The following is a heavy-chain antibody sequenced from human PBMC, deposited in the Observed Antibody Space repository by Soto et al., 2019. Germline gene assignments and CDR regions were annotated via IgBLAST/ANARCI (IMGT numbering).Heavy chain of an antibody. CDR2: INHSGST. CDR3: ARGRVVVAAILDY. CDR1: GGSFSGYY. Sequence: SETLSLTCAVYGGSFSGYYWSWIRQPPGKGLEWIGEINHSGSTNYNPSLKSRVTISVDTSKNQFSLKLSSVTAADTAVYYCARGRVVVAAILDYWGQGTLVTVSS. V-gene: IGHV4-34*01. J-gene: IGHJ4*02. D-gene: IGHD2-15*01.